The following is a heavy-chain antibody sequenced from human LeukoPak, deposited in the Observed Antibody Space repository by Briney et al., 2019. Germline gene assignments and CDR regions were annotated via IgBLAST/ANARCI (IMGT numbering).Heavy chain of an antibody. Sequence: PSETLSLTCTVSGGSISSSSYYWGWIRQPPGKGLEWIGSIYYSGSTYYNPSLKSRVTISVDTSKNQFSLKLSSVTAADTAVYYCARNRNDYSNYYFDYWGQGTLVTVSS. V-gene: IGHV4-39*01. CDR1: GGSISSSSYY. CDR3: ARNRNDYSNYYFDY. CDR2: IYYSGST. D-gene: IGHD4-11*01. J-gene: IGHJ4*02.